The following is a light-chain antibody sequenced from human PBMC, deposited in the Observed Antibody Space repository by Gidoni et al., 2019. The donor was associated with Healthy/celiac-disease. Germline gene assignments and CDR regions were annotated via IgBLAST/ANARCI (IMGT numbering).Light chain of an antibody. V-gene: IGKV4-1*01. J-gene: IGKJ4*01. CDR1: QSVLYSANNKNY. Sequence: RATINCNTSQSVLYSANNKNYVAWYQQKPGQPAKLLIYWASTRVAGVPDRFSGSGSGTDFTLTTSSLQAEDVAVYYCQQYYSTPALTFGGGTKVEIK. CDR3: QQYYSTPALT. CDR2: WAS.